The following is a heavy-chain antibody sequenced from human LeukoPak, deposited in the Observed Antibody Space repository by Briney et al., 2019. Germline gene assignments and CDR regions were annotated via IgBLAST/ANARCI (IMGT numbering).Heavy chain of an antibody. CDR1: GFTFSSDA. J-gene: IGHJ5*02. D-gene: IGHD3-22*01. V-gene: IGHV3-23*01. CDR2: ISGSGGST. CDR3: AKQVQRYSYDSRGWFDP. Sequence: GGSLRLSCAASGFTFSSDAMSWVRQAPGKGLEWVSAISGSGGSTYYADSVKGRFTISRDNSKTTLYLQMNSLRAEDTAVYYCAKQVQRYSYDSRGWFDPWGQRTLVTVSS.